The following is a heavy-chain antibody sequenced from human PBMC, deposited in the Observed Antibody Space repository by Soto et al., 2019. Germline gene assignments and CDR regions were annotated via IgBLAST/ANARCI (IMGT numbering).Heavy chain of an antibody. J-gene: IGHJ4*02. CDR1: GFTFDDYA. D-gene: IGHD3-16*02. CDR3: AKDIGHLGELSSNFDY. V-gene: IGHV3-9*01. CDR2: ISWNSGSI. Sequence: DVQLVESGGGLVQPGRSLRLSCAASGFTFDDYAMHWVRQAPGKGLEWVSGISWNSGSIGYADSVKGRFTISRDNAKNSLYLQMNSLRAEDTALYYCAKDIGHLGELSSNFDYWGQGTLVTVSS.